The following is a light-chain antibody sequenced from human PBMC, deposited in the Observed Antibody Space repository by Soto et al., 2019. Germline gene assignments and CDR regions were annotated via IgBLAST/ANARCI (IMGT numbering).Light chain of an antibody. CDR3: LQDNNYPRT. CDR1: QDIRSE. J-gene: IGKJ3*01. V-gene: IGKV1-6*01. Sequence: IQMTQSPSSLSASVGDRVTFICRASQDIRSELSWFQQKPGRPPKLLIYGASILQSGVPSRFSGSGSGTDFTLTIDSLQSEDFVTYYCLQDNNYPRTFGPGTKVEVK. CDR2: GAS.